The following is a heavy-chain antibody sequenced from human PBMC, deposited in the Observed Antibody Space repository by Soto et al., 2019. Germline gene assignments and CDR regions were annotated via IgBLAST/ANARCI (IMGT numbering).Heavy chain of an antibody. CDR1: GFTFSDYY. Sequence: QVQLVESGGDLVKPGGSLRLSCAASGFTFSDYYMSWIRQAPGKGLEWVSYISSSGSTIYYADSVKGRFTISRDNAKNSLYLQMNILRADDTAVYYCVNDFWSGPAIGGMDVCGQGTTVTVSS. D-gene: IGHD3-3*01. J-gene: IGHJ6*02. CDR2: ISSSGSTI. V-gene: IGHV3-11*01. CDR3: VNDFWSGPAIGGMDV.